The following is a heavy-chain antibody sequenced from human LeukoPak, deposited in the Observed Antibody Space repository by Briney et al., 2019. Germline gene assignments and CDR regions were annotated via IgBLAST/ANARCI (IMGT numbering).Heavy chain of an antibody. CDR3: ARCLYYYDSSGSGSFDY. V-gene: IGHV5-51*01. CDR1: GYSFTSYW. J-gene: IGHJ4*02. D-gene: IGHD3-22*01. Sequence: GESLKISCKGSGYSFTSYWIGWVRQMPGKGLEWMGIIYPGDSDTRYSPSFQGQVTISADKSISTAYLQWSSLKASDTAMYYCARCLYYYDSSGSGSFDYWGQGTLVTVSS. CDR2: IYPGDSDT.